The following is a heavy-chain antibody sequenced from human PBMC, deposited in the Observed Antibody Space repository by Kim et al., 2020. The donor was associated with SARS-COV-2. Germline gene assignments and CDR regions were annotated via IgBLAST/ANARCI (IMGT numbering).Heavy chain of an antibody. Sequence: GGSLRLSCAASGFTFSSYGMHWVRQAPGKGLEWVAVISYDGSNKYYADSVKGRFTISRDNSKNTLYLQMNSLRAEDTAVYYCANKEGSGYSSACTYYYYGMDVWGQGTPVTVSS. CDR1: GFTFSSYG. CDR3: ANKEGSGYSSACTYYYYGMDV. J-gene: IGHJ6*02. CDR2: ISYDGSNK. D-gene: IGHD6-19*01. V-gene: IGHV3-30*18.